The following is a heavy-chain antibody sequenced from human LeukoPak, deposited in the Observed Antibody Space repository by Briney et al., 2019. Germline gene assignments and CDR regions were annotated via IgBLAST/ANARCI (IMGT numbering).Heavy chain of an antibody. J-gene: IGHJ3*02. CDR1: GFTFTSSA. D-gene: IGHD4-17*01. V-gene: IGHV1-58*02. CDR2: IVVGSGNT. Sequence: SVKVSCKASGFTFTSSAMQWVRQAHGQRLEWIGWIVVGSGNTNYAQKFQERVTITRDMSTSTAYMELSSLRSEDTAVYYCAAFSLGDYDYGDYTDAFDIWGQGTMVTVSS. CDR3: AAFSLGDYDYGDYTDAFDI.